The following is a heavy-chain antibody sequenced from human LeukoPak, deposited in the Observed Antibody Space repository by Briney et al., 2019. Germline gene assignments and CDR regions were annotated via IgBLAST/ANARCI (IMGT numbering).Heavy chain of an antibody. CDR3: ARDLGYYGDPEGYFDL. CDR2: ISSSGATI. J-gene: IGHJ2*01. V-gene: IGHV3-11*01. Sequence: GGSLRLSCAASGFTFSDYYMSWVRQAPGKGLEWVSYISSSGATIYYADSVKGRFTISRDNAKNSLYLQMNTLRGEDTAVYYCARDLGYYGDPEGYFDLWGCGTLVTVSS. D-gene: IGHD4-17*01. CDR1: GFTFSDYY.